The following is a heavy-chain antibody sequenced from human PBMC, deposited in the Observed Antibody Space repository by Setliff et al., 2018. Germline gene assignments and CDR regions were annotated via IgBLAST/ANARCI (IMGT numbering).Heavy chain of an antibody. Sequence: SGPTLVNPTQTLTLTCTFSGLSLSTSGVGVGWIRQPPGKALEWLALIYWDDDKRYSPSLKSRLTITKDTSKNQVVLTMTNMDPVDTATYYCARCITIFGVVIPNAFDYWGQGTLVTVSS. CDR2: IYWDDDK. CDR1: GLSLSTSGVG. V-gene: IGHV2-5*02. J-gene: IGHJ4*02. CDR3: ARCITIFGVVIPNAFDY. D-gene: IGHD3-3*01.